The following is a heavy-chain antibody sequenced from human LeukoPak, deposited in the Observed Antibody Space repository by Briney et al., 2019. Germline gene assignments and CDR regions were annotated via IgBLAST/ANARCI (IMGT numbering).Heavy chain of an antibody. CDR2: ISGSGGST. J-gene: IGHJ4*02. CDR3: AKRPRYDSAGYPVY. Sequence: PGGSLRLSCAASGFTFSSYAMSWVRQAPGKGLEWVSAISGSGGSTYYAGSVKGRFTITRDNSRNTLYLQMNRLRDEDTAVYYCAKRPRYDSAGYPVYWGQGTLVTVSS. V-gene: IGHV3-23*01. D-gene: IGHD3-22*01. CDR1: GFTFSSYA.